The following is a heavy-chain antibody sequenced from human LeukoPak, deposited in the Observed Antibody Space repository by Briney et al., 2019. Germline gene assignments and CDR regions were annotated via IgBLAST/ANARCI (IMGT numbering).Heavy chain of an antibody. CDR2: IGGGGATT. V-gene: IGHV3-23*01. Sequence: TGESLRLSCAASGFTFSSDAMSWVRQAPGKGLEWVSSIGGGGATTYYADSVKGRFTISRDNSKNTLFLQMNSLRVEDTAVYYCARHYYYDSGRYLDYWGQGTLVTVSS. D-gene: IGHD3-10*01. J-gene: IGHJ4*02. CDR1: GFTFSSDA. CDR3: ARHYYYDSGRYLDY.